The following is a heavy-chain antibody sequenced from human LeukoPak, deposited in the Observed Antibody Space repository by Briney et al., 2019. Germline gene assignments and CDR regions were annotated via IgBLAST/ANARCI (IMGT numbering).Heavy chain of an antibody. CDR3: AREGANYGAGYFQH. V-gene: IGHV3-48*01. CDR2: ISSSSTI. Sequence: GGSLRLSCAASGFTFSSYSMNWVRQAPGKGLEWVSYISSSSTIYYADSVKGRSTISRDNAKNSLYLQMNSLRAEDTAVYYCAREGANYGAGYFQHWGQGTLVTVSS. CDR1: GFTFSSYS. D-gene: IGHD4-17*01. J-gene: IGHJ1*01.